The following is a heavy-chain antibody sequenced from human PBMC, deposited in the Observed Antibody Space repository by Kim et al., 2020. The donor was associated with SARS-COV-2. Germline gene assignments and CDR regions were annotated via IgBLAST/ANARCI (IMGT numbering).Heavy chain of an antibody. CDR3: ARRDFWSAYPFDF. V-gene: IGHV3-30*03. CDR1: GFTFSRYG. J-gene: IGHJ4*02. Sequence: GGSLRLSCATSGFTFSRYGLHWVRQAPGRGLEWVAFISSDGTIQRYVDSVKGRFTISSDNSKNTIFLQMNSLTPDDTAVYYCARRDFWSAYPFDFWGQG. D-gene: IGHD3-3*01. CDR2: ISSDGTIQ.